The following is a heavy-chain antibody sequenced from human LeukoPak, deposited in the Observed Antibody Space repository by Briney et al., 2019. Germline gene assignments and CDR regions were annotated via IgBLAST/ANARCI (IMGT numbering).Heavy chain of an antibody. CDR3: ARFYYDILTGYYFPGMAHPDY. Sequence: PSETLSLTCTVSGGSISSSSYYWGWIRQPPGKGLEWIGSIYYSGSTYYNPSLKSRVTISVDTSKNQFSLKLSSVTAADTAVYYCARFYYDILTGYYFPGMAHPDYWGQGTLVTVSS. D-gene: IGHD3-9*01. CDR2: IYYSGST. CDR1: GGSISSSSYY. V-gene: IGHV4-39*07. J-gene: IGHJ4*02.